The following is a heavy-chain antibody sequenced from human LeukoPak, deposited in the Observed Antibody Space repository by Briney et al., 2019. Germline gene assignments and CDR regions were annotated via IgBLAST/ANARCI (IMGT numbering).Heavy chain of an antibody. Sequence: SETPSLTCTVSGGSVSGGSYYWSWIRQPPGKGLEWIGYIYYSGSTNYNPSLKSRVTISLDTSKNQFSLKLSSVTAADTAVYYCASSNYGMDVWGQGTTVTVSS. J-gene: IGHJ6*02. V-gene: IGHV4-61*01. CDR3: ASSNYGMDV. CDR1: GGSVSGGSYY. CDR2: IYYSGST.